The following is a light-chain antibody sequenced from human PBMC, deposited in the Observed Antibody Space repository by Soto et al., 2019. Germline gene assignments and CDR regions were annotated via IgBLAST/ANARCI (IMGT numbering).Light chain of an antibody. V-gene: IGKV2-30*01. CDR1: QGFLYNDGNTY. Sequence: DVVMTQSPLSLSVTLGQPASISCWSTQGFLYNDGNTYLNWFQQRPGQSPRRLIYKVSVRDSGVPDRFSGSGSGTDFTLKISRVEAEDVGIYYCMQGTHRPITFGQGTRLEI. CDR2: KVS. J-gene: IGKJ5*01. CDR3: MQGTHRPIT.